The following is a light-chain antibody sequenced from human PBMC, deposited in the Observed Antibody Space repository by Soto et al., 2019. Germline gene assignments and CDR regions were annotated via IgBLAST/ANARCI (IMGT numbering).Light chain of an antibody. V-gene: IGLV2-14*01. CDR3: SSYTSSSTLV. CDR1: SSDVGGYDY. J-gene: IGLJ1*01. CDR2: DVS. Sequence: LTQPASVSGSPGQSIAISCTGTSSDVGGYDYVSWYQQHPGKAPKIMISDVSNRPSGVSNRFSGSKSGNTASLTISGLQAEDEADYYCSSYTSSSTLVFGTGTKVTVL.